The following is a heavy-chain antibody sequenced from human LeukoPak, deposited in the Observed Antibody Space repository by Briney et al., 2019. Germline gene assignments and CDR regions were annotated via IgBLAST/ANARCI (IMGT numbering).Heavy chain of an antibody. CDR2: IWNDGSSS. CDR1: GFSFSNYG. V-gene: IGHV3-33*06. J-gene: IGHJ4*02. Sequence: GGSLRLSCAASGFSFSNYGMHWVRQAPGKGLEWVAVIWNDGSSSFYADSVKGRFTISRDNSKNTLYLQMNSLRAEDTAVYYCAKELGYCSSTSCHTNFDYWGQGTLVTVSS. D-gene: IGHD2-2*01. CDR3: AKELGYCSSTSCHTNFDY.